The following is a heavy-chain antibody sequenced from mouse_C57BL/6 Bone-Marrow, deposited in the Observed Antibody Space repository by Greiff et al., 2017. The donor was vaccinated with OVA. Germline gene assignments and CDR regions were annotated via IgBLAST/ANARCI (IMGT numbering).Heavy chain of an antibody. CDR1: GFTFSDYY. J-gene: IGHJ4*01. V-gene: IGHV5-12*01. D-gene: IGHD4-1*01. Sequence: EVQLQESGGGLVQPGGSLKLSCAASGFTFSDYYMYWVRQTPEKRLEWVAYISNGGGSTYYPDTVKGRFTISRDNAKNTLYLQMSRLKSEDTAMYYCARQGWDEGAMDYWGQGTSVTVSS. CDR2: ISNGGGST. CDR3: ARQGWDEGAMDY.